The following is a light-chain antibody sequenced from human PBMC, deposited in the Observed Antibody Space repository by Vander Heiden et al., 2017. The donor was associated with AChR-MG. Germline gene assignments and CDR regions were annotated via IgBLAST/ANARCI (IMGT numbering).Light chain of an antibody. Sequence: VLTQSPATLYLSPGERATLSCRASQTVSSNYLAWHQQKPGQAPRLLIYDASRRATDIPDRFSGSGSGTDFTLTITRVEPEDSAVYYCHQYGTAPETFGRRTKVEIK. V-gene: IGKV3-20*01. CDR1: QTVSSNY. CDR2: DAS. CDR3: HQYGTAPET. J-gene: IGKJ1*01.